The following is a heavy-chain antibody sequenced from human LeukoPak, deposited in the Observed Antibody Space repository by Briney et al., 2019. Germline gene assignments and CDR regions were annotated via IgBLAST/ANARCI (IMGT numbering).Heavy chain of an antibody. CDR3: SRGVEPLAANTLAY. J-gene: IGHJ4*02. CDR2: LYSDGNT. CDR1: GFTFTSYS. D-gene: IGHD1-14*01. V-gene: IGHV3-53*01. Sequence: GGSLRLSCAASGFTFTSYSMNSVRQAPGKGLEWVSVLYSDGNTKYADSVQGRFTISRDNSKNTLYLEMNSLSPDDTAVYYCSRGVEPLAANTLAYWGQGTLVTVSS.